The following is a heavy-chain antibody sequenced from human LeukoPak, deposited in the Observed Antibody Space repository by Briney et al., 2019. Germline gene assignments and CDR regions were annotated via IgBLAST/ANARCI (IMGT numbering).Heavy chain of an antibody. V-gene: IGHV1-18*01. CDR1: GYNFIAYG. Sequence: ASVKVCCKTSGYNFIAYGIAWVRQAPGQGLEWMGRISGYNGQTKYAQKFQGRVSMTRDTSTSTAYMELRSLRSDDTAVYYCARGRSPSSSRRPHQWELLIPTDPWGQGTLVTVSS. CDR3: ARGRSPSSSRRPHQWELLIPTDP. CDR2: ISGYNGQT. J-gene: IGHJ5*02. D-gene: IGHD1-26*01.